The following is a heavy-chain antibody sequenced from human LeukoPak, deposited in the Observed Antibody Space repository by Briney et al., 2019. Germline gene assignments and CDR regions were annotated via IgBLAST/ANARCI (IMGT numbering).Heavy chain of an antibody. CDR2: IKQDGSEK. J-gene: IGHJ4*02. CDR1: GFTFSTCW. Sequence: GGSLRLSCAASGFTFSTCWMRWLRQAPGKGLEWVANIKQDGSEKYYVDSVKGRFNISRDNAKNSLYLQMRSLRAEDTAVYYCARVYQLSPFNWGQGTLVTVSS. D-gene: IGHD2-2*01. V-gene: IGHV3-7*04. CDR3: ARVYQLSPFN.